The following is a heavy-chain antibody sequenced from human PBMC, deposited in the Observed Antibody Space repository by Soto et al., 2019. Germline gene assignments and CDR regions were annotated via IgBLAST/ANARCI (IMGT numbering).Heavy chain of an antibody. J-gene: IGHJ6*02. CDR3: ARDTPHRIAVAANSCYYYYGTDV. CDR2: INPSGGST. CDR1: GYTFTSYY. Sequence: QVQLVQSGAEVKKPGASVKVSCKASGYTFTSYYMHWVRQAPGQGLEWMGIINPSGGSTSYAQKCQGRVTLAREPSRRTGGVELSSMRCEATADYYCARDTPHRIAVAANSCYYYYGTDVWGHGTTITVSS. V-gene: IGHV1-46*01. D-gene: IGHD6-19*01.